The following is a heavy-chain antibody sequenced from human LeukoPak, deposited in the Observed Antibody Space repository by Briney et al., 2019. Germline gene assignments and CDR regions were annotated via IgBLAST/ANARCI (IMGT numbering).Heavy chain of an antibody. CDR3: ARAQYSDILTGPSDY. CDR2: ISGSGIST. Sequence: GGSLRLSCAASGFSVSSYAMSWVRQAPGKGLEWVSGISGSGISTHYADSVKGRFTISRDKSKNTPYLQMNSLRVEDTAVYYCARAQYSDILTGPSDYWGQGTLVTVSS. D-gene: IGHD3-9*01. J-gene: IGHJ4*02. V-gene: IGHV3-23*01. CDR1: GFSVSSYA.